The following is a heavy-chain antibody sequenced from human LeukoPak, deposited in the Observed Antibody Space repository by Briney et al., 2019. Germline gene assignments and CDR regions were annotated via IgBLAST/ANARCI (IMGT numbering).Heavy chain of an antibody. D-gene: IGHD3-22*01. V-gene: IGHV1-24*01. Sequence: GASVKVSCKVSGYTLTELSMHWVRQAPGKGLEWMGGFDPEDGETIYAQKFQGRVTMTEDTSTDTAYMELSSLRSEDTAVYYCATDGLLNYYDSSGYYFFDYWGQGTLVTVSS. CDR1: GYTLTELS. CDR3: ATDGLLNYYDSSGYYFFDY. CDR2: FDPEDGET. J-gene: IGHJ4*02.